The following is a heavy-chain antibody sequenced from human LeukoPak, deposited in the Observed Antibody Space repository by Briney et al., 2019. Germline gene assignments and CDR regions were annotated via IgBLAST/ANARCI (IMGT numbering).Heavy chain of an antibody. V-gene: IGHV1-69*13. CDR3: ARGVDYYDSSGYYYLDY. J-gene: IGHJ4*02. CDR2: IIPIFGTA. Sequence: SVKVSCKASGGTFSSYAISWVRQAPGQGLEWMGGIIPIFGTANYAQKFQGRVTITADESTSTAYMELSSLRSEDTAVYYCARGVDYYDSSGYYYLDYWGQGTLVTVSS. CDR1: GGTFSSYA. D-gene: IGHD3-22*01.